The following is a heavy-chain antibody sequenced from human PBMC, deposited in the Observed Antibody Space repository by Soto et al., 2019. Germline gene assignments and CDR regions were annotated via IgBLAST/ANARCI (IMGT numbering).Heavy chain of an antibody. V-gene: IGHV4-31*03. CDR3: ARGYWGTIFDY. J-gene: IGHJ4*02. D-gene: IGHD7-27*01. CDR2: IYYSGST. CDR1: GGSISSGGYY. Sequence: QVQLQESGPGLVKPSQTLSLTCTVSGGSISSGGYYWSWIRQHPGRGLERIGYIYYSGSTDYNPPLKSRVTISVDPSKNQFSLKLSSVTAADPAVYSWARGYWGTIFDYWGQGTLVTVSS.